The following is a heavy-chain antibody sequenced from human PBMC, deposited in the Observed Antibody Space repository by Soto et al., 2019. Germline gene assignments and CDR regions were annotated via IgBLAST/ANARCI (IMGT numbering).Heavy chain of an antibody. J-gene: IGHJ6*01. Sequence: SVKVSCKASGGTFSSYAISWVRQAPGQGLEWMGGIIPIFGTANYAQKFQGRVTITADESTSTAYMELSSLRSEDTAVYYCARASSSWYGGDYYYYYGMDVWGQGTTVTVS. D-gene: IGHD6-13*01. CDR1: GGTFSSYA. V-gene: IGHV1-69*13. CDR2: IIPIFGTA. CDR3: ARASSSWYGGDYYYYYGMDV.